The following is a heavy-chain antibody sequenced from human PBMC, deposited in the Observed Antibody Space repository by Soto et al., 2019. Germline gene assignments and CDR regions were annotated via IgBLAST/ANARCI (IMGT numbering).Heavy chain of an antibody. D-gene: IGHD6-13*01. CDR2: ISGSGGST. V-gene: IGHV3-23*01. J-gene: IGHJ4*02. CDR1: GFTFSSYA. CDR3: ANGRGSSWHFGSSVGY. Sequence: GGSLRLSCAASGFTFSSYAMSWVRQAPWKGLEWVSAISGSGGSTYYADSVKGRFTISRDNSKNTLYLQMNSLRAEDTAVYYCANGRGSSWHFGSSVGYWGQGTLVTVSP.